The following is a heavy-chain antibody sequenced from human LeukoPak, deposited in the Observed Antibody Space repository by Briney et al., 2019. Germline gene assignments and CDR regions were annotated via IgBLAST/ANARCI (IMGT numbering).Heavy chain of an antibody. CDR1: GFTFDDYA. J-gene: IGHJ3*02. Sequence: GRSLRLSCAASGFTFDDYAMHWVRHASGKGREWVSGISWNSGRIGYADSVKGRFTISRDNAKHSLYLQMNSLRAEDMALYYCAKGVGPTNDAFDIWGQGTMVTVSS. CDR2: ISWNSGRI. CDR3: AKGVGPTNDAFDI. D-gene: IGHD1-1*01. V-gene: IGHV3-9*03.